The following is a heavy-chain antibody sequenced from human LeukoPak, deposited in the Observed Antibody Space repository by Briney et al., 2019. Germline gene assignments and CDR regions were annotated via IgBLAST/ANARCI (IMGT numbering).Heavy chain of an antibody. D-gene: IGHD3-22*01. Sequence: GGSLRLSCAASGFTFSDYYMSWIRQAPGKGLEWVSYISSSGSTIYYADSVKGRFTISRDNAKNSLYLQMNSLRAEDTAVYYCARSPADWYYSRGPIDYWGQGTLVTVSS. CDR2: ISSSGSTI. J-gene: IGHJ4*02. CDR3: ARSPADWYYSRGPIDY. CDR1: GFTFSDYY. V-gene: IGHV3-11*01.